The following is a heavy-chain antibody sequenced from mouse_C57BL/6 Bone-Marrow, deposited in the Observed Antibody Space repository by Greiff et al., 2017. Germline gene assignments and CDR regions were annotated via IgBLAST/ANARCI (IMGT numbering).Heavy chain of an antibody. CDR2: IYPRDGST. D-gene: IGHD1-1*02. Sequence: VQLVESDAELVKPGASVKISCKASGYTFTDHTIHWMKQRPEQGLEWIGYIYPRDGSTKYNEKFKGKATLTADKSSSTAYMQLNSLTSEDSADYCCAKLLWRYWDYWGQGTTLTVSS. J-gene: IGHJ2*01. CDR3: AKLLWRYWDY. V-gene: IGHV1-78*01. CDR1: GYTFTDHT.